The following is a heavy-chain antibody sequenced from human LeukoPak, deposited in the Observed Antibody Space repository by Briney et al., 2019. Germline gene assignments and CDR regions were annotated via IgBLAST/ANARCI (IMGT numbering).Heavy chain of an antibody. CDR2: IYTSGST. V-gene: IGHV4-4*07. CDR1: GGSISSYY. CDR3: ARVVGSSWYSAYYYYYGMDA. Sequence: SETLSLTCTVSGGSISSYYWSWIRQPAGKGLEWIGRIYTSGSTNYNPSLKSRVTMSVDTSKNQFSLKLSSVTAADTAVYYCARVVGSSWYSAYYYYYGMDAWGQGTTVTVSS. J-gene: IGHJ6*02. D-gene: IGHD6-13*01.